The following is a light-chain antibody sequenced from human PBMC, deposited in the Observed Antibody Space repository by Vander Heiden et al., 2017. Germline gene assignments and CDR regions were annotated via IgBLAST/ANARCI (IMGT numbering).Light chain of an antibody. CDR3: SSYTTSSTYV. CDR2: DVI. J-gene: IGLJ1*01. V-gene: IGLV2-14*03. CDR1: SSDIGGYNL. Sequence: QSALTQPASLSGSPGQSITLSCTGTSSDIGGYNLVSWYQQHPGKAPKLIIYDVITRPSGVSHRFSGSKSGNSASLTISGLLPEDEADYYCSSYTTSSTYVFGAGTKLTVL.